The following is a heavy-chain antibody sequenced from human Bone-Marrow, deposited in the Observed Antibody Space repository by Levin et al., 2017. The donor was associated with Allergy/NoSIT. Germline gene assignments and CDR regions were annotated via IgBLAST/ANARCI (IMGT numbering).Heavy chain of an antibody. Sequence: ASVKVSCQGSGYSFTKYWIGWVRQMPGKGLEWMGIICPDDSDTRYDPSFEGQVTISADKSINTAYLQWSSLKATYTAIYYCARQAQVAGPGIDYWGQGTLVTVSS. D-gene: IGHD6-19*01. J-gene: IGHJ4*02. CDR1: GYSFTKYW. CDR3: ARQAQVAGPGIDY. V-gene: IGHV5-51*01. CDR2: ICPDDSDT.